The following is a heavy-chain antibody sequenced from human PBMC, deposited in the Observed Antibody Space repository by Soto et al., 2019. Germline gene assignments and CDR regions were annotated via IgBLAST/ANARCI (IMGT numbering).Heavy chain of an antibody. V-gene: IGHV4-39*01. CDR3: ARRYRIAAAGTGIDYYYYGMDV. CDR1: GGSISSSSYY. Sequence: SETLSVTCTVSGGSISSSSYYWAWIRQPPGKGLEWIGSIYYSGSTYYNPSLKSRVTISVDTSKNQFSLKLSSVTAADTAVYYCARRYRIAAAGTGIDYYYYGMDVWGQGTTVT. CDR2: IYYSGST. D-gene: IGHD6-13*01. J-gene: IGHJ6*02.